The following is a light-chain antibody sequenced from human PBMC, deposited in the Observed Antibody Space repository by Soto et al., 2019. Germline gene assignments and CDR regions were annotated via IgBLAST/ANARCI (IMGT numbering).Light chain of an antibody. J-gene: IGKJ2*01. V-gene: IGKV1-16*02. CDR1: QGIDNY. CDR3: LQYESYPYA. CDR2: GAS. Sequence: DIRMTQSPSSLSASVGDRVTITCRASQGIDNYLAWFQQKPGKAPKCLIYGASNLQSGVPSKFSGSGFGTDFTLTISSLQPEDFATYYCLQYESYPYAFGQGTKLEIK.